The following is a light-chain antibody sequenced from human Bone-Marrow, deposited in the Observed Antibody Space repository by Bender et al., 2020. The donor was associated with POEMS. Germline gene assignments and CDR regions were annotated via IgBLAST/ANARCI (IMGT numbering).Light chain of an antibody. CDR1: SRDVGAYNY. J-gene: IGLJ3*02. CDR3: QSYDNSLGGWV. Sequence: QSALTQPASVSASPGQSITISCTGTSRDVGAYNYVSWYQQHPGKAPRLIIYDVTSRPSGVPDRFSGSKSGTSASLAITGLQAEDEGDYYCQSYDNSLGGWVFGGGTKLTVL. CDR2: DVT. V-gene: IGLV2-14*03.